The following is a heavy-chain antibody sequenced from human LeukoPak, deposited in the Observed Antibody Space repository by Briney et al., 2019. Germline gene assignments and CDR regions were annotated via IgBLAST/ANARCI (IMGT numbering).Heavy chain of an antibody. V-gene: IGHV1-8*01. CDR1: GYTFTSYD. CDR3: ARDRRSRSDDAFDI. CDR2: TNPNSGNT. D-gene: IGHD6-25*01. Sequence: ASVKVSCKASGYTFTSYDINWVRQATGQGLEWMGWTNPNSGNTGYAQKFQGRVTMTRNTSISTAYMELSSLRSEDTAVYYCARDRRSRSDDAFDIWGQGTMVTVSS. J-gene: IGHJ3*02.